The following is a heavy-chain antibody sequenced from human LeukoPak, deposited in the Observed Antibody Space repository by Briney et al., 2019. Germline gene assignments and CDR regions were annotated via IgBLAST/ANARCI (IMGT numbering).Heavy chain of an antibody. CDR2: VDHTGST. V-gene: IGHV4-59*01. CDR3: ARGVGYDDTTGTYYGFFDY. D-gene: IGHD3-9*01. Sequence: PSETLSLTCTVSDDSITMYYWTWIRQPPGKGLEWIGYVDHTGSTKFNPSLNGRVSISRDTSNNFFSLRLRSVTAADTAVYYCARGVGYDDTTGTYYGFFDYWGQGTLAIVSS. CDR1: DDSITMYY. J-gene: IGHJ4*02.